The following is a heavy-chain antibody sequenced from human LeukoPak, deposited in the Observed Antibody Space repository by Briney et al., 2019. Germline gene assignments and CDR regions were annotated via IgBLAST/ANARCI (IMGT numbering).Heavy chain of an antibody. Sequence: ASVKVSCKASGYTFTGYYMHWVRQAPGQGLEWMGWINPNSGGTNYAQKFQGRVTMTRDTSISTAYMELSRLRSDDTAVYYCATNSLTPAVAAAYYLDYWGQGTLVTVSS. V-gene: IGHV1-2*02. J-gene: IGHJ4*02. CDR1: GYTFTGYY. CDR2: INPNSGGT. CDR3: ATNSLTPAVAAAYYLDY. D-gene: IGHD6-13*01.